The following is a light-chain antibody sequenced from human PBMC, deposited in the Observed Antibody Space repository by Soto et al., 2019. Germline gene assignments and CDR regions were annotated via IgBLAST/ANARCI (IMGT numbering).Light chain of an antibody. J-gene: IGLJ1*01. V-gene: IGLV2-23*01. CDR3: CSYVGATTYV. CDR2: EGI. Sequence: APTPPAPLSGAPWQSVTTSRGGNPWNIGGYNVVSWYQQHPGKAPKVIVYEGIKRPSGVSDRFSGSTSGSTASLTISGLQAEDEAEYYCCSYVGATTYVFGSGTKVTVL. CDR1: PWNIGGYNV.